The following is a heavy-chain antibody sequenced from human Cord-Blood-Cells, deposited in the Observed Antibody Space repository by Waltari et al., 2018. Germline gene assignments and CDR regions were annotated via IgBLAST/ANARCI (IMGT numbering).Heavy chain of an antibody. CDR2: IYSGGST. V-gene: IGHV3-53*01. CDR1: GLTVSSNS. J-gene: IGHJ4*02. D-gene: IGHD6-6*01. Sequence: EVQLVEYGGGLIQPGGSLRLSCSASGLTVSSNSMSWVRQAPGKGLEWVSVIYSGGSTYYADSVKGRFTISRDNSKNTLYLQMNSLRAEDTAVYYCARHRESSSFDYWGQGTLVTVSS. CDR3: ARHRESSSFDY.